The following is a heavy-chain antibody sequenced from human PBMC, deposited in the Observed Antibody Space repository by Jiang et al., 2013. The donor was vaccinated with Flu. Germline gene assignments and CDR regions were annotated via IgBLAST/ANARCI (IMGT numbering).Heavy chain of an antibody. J-gene: IGHJ6*03. CDR3: ARGDYITGGPEHYYYYYMDV. D-gene: IGHD1-20*01. V-gene: IGHV6-1*01. CDR2: TYYRSKWYN. Sequence: NWIRQSPSRGLEWLGRTYYRSKWYNDYAVSVKSRITINPDTSKNQFSLQLNSVTPEDTAVYYCARGDYITGGPEHYYYYYMDVWGKGTTVTVSS.